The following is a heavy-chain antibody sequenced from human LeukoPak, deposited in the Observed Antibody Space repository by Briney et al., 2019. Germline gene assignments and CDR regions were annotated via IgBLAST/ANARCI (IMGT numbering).Heavy chain of an antibody. J-gene: IGHJ4*02. Sequence: ASVKVSCKASGYTFTSYGISWVRQAPGQGLEWMGWISAYNGNTNYAQKLQGRVTMTTDTSTSTAYMELRSLRSDDTAVYYCARDSDYYDSSGDFDYWGQGTLVTVSS. D-gene: IGHD3-22*01. CDR3: ARDSDYYDSSGDFDY. CDR2: ISAYNGNT. CDR1: GYTFTSYG. V-gene: IGHV1-18*01.